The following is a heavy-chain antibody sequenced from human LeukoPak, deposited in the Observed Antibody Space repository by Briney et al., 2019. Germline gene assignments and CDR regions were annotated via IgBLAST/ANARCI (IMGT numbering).Heavy chain of an antibody. D-gene: IGHD3-9*01. CDR3: ARGRGTYYDILTGYYTFDY. J-gene: IGHJ4*02. CDR2: TYYRSKWYN. CDR1: GDSFSSNSAA. Sequence: SQTLSLTCALSGDSFSSNSAAWNWIRQSPSRGLEWLVRTYYRSKWYNDYAVSVKSRITINPDTSKNQFSLQLNSVTPEDTAVYYCARGRGTYYDILTGYYTFDYWGQGTLVTVSS. V-gene: IGHV6-1*01.